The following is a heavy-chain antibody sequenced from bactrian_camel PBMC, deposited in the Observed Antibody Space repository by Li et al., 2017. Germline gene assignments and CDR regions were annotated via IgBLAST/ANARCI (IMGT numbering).Heavy chain of an antibody. Sequence: HVQLVESGGGSVQAGGSLRLTCANSENTYSANLMGWFRQAPGKEREWVALIYRVGDFPPYYSDAVKGRFTISQDAAKSTLYLQMDSLEPEDTAVYYCAAEAPEGLGGVWTLPRGPRSPS. CDR1: ENTYSANL. CDR2: IYRVGDFPP. J-gene: IGHJ4*01. D-gene: IGHD5*01. V-gene: IGHV3S54*01.